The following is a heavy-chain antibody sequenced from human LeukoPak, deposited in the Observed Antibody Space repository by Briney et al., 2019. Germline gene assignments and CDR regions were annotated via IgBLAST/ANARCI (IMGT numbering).Heavy chain of an antibody. CDR1: AFTFSNYS. J-gene: IGHJ4*02. D-gene: IGHD6-19*01. CDR3: ARVISVAGYDY. Sequence: GGSLRLSCAASAFTFSNYSMNWVRQAPGKGLEWVSSISSSSSYIYYADSVKGRFTISRDNAKNSLYLQMNSLRAEDTAVYYCARVISVAGYDYWGQGTLVTVSS. CDR2: ISSSSSYI. V-gene: IGHV3-21*01.